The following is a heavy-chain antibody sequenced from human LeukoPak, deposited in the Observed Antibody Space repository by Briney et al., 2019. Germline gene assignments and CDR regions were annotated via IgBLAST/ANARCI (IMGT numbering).Heavy chain of an antibody. J-gene: IGHJ4*02. CDR2: IYYSGST. D-gene: IGHD6-13*01. Sequence: PSETLSLTCSVSGGFISSYYWRWIRQPPGRGLEWSVYIYYSGSTNYSPSLKSRVTISVDTSKNQFSLQLSSVTAADTAVYYCASQIMSSSRQAFDYWGQGTLVTVSS. CDR1: GGFISSYY. CDR3: ASQIMSSSRQAFDY. V-gene: IGHV4-59*01.